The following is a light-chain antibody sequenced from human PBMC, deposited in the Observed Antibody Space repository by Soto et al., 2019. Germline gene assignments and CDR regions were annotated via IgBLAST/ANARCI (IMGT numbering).Light chain of an antibody. V-gene: IGKV3-11*01. CDR2: DAS. J-gene: IGKJ2*01. CDR3: QQRSNWPAT. CDR1: QSVSSY. Sequence: EIVLTQSPATLSLSPGERATLSCRASQSVSSYLAWYQHKPGQAPRLLIYDASNRATGIPARFSGSGSGTDFTLTISSLEPEDFAVYYCQQRSNWPATFGPGTKLEIK.